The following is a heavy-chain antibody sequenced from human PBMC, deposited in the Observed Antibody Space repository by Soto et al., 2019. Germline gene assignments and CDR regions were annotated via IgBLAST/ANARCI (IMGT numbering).Heavy chain of an antibody. D-gene: IGHD5-12*01. CDR3: ALGRDGYNAWFDY. J-gene: IGHJ4*02. CDR1: GFTFSSYS. CDR2: ISSSSSYI. Sequence: GGSLRLSCAASGFTFSSYSMKWVRQAPGKGLEWVSSISSSSSYIYYADSVKGRFTISRDNAKNSLYLQMNSLRAEDTAVYYCALGRDGYNAWFDYWGQGTLVTVSS. V-gene: IGHV3-21*01.